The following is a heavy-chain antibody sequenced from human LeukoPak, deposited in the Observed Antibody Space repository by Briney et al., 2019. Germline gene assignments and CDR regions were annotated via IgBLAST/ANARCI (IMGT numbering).Heavy chain of an antibody. Sequence: WRSLTLSCAASGFTFDDYAMHWVRQPPGKGLEWVSGISWNRGSIGYADSVKGRFTISRDNAKHSLYLQMNSLRAEDTAFYYCAKAVRATVVNLLDYWGQGTLVTVSS. D-gene: IGHD4-23*01. CDR3: AKAVRATVVNLLDY. J-gene: IGHJ4*02. V-gene: IGHV3-9*01. CDR1: GFTFDDYA. CDR2: ISWNRGSI.